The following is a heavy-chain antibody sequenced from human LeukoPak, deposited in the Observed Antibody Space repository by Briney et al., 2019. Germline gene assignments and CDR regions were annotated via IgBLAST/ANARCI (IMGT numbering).Heavy chain of an antibody. CDR2: IYHSGST. CDR3: ARDPSGWSPFDY. D-gene: IGHD6-19*01. V-gene: IGHV4-38-2*02. Sequence: SETLSLTCTVSGYSISSGYYWGWIRQPPGKGLEWIGSIYHSGSTYYNPSLKSRVTISVDTSKNQFSLKLSSVTAADTAVYYCARDPSGWSPFDYWGQGTLVTVSS. J-gene: IGHJ4*02. CDR1: GYSISSGYY.